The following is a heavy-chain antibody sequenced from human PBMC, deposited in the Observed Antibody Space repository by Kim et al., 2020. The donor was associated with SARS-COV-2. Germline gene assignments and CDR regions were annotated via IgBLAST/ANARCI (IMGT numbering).Heavy chain of an antibody. Sequence: ASVKVSCKASGYTFTSYAMHWVRQAPGQRLEWMGWINAGNGNTKYSQKFQGRVTITRDTSASTAYMELSSLRSEDTAVYYCARDGELDPGIHIVVVYGMDVWGQGTTVTVSS. D-gene: IGHD2-21*01. J-gene: IGHJ6*02. CDR3: ARDGELDPGIHIVVVYGMDV. CDR1: GYTFTSYA. V-gene: IGHV1-3*01. CDR2: INAGNGNT.